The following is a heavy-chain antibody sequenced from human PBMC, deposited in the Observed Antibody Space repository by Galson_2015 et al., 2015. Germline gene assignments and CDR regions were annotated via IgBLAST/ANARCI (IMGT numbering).Heavy chain of an antibody. D-gene: IGHD1-26*01. CDR3: ARRLGGSYWGGAFDI. Sequence: ETLSLTCTVSGGSISSRSYYWGWIRQPPGKGLQWIGSIFYSGSTYYNPSLQSRVTISVDTSKNQFSLKLNSVTAADTAIYYCARRLGGSYWGGAFDIWGQGTMVTVSS. V-gene: IGHV4-39*01. CDR2: IFYSGST. J-gene: IGHJ3*02. CDR1: GGSISSRSYY.